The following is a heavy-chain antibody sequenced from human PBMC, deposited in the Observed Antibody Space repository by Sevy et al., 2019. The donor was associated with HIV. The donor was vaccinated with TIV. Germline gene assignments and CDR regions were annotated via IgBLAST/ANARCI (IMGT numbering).Heavy chain of an antibody. Sequence: AGSLRLSCAASGFTVSSNYMSWVLQAPGKELEWVSVIDSGGSTYYADSVKGRFTISRDNSKNTLYLQMNSLRAEDTDVYYCAREAWQQLVQDYYYGMDVWGQGTTVTVSS. D-gene: IGHD6-13*01. V-gene: IGHV3-53*01. CDR1: GFTVSSNY. J-gene: IGHJ6*02. CDR3: AREAWQQLVQDYYYGMDV. CDR2: IDSGGST.